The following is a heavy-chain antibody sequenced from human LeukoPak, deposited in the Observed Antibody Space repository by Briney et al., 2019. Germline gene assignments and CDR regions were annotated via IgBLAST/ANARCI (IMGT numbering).Heavy chain of an antibody. CDR1: GGSVSSGSYY. J-gene: IGHJ5*02. CDR3: ASPRSYYDSSGYYIS. CDR2: IYYSGST. V-gene: IGHV4-61*01. Sequence: PSETLSLTCTVSGGSVSSGSYYWSWIRQPPGKGLEWIGYIYYSGSTNYNPSLKSRVTISVDTSKNQFSLKLSSVTAADTAVYYCASPRSYYDSSGYYISWGQGTLVTVSS. D-gene: IGHD3-22*01.